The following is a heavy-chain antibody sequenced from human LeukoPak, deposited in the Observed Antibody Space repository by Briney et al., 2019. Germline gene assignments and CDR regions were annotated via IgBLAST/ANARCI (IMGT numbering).Heavy chain of an antibody. CDR1: GYTFTSYD. Sequence: ASVKVSCKASGYTFTSYDINWVRQATGQGLEWMGWMNPNSGNTGYAQKFQGRVTMTRNTSISTAYMELSSLRSEDTAVYYCASLLTYYYDSSGYSVWGQGTLVTVSS. CDR3: ASLLTYYYDSSGYSV. CDR2: MNPNSGNT. D-gene: IGHD3-22*01. V-gene: IGHV1-8*01. J-gene: IGHJ4*02.